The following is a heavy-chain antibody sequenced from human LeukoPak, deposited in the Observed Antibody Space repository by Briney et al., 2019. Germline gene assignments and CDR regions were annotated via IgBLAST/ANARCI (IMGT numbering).Heavy chain of an antibody. Sequence: GGSLRLSGAASGFSVNDKYLFWVRQAPGKGLEWVSVIYTGGGTYYADSVKGRFSLSRDSSKNTLYLQMNSLRVEDTAVYYCARGPGDYWGQGTLVTVSS. CDR2: IYTGGGT. V-gene: IGHV3-53*01. CDR1: GFSVNDKY. CDR3: ARGPGDY. D-gene: IGHD3-10*01. J-gene: IGHJ4*02.